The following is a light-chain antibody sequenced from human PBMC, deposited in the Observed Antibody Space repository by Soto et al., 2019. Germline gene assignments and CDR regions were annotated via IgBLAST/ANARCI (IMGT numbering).Light chain of an antibody. J-gene: IGLJ1*01. Sequence: LTQPRSVSGSPGQSVAISCTGTSSDVGGYDYVSWYQQHPGKAPKLMIYDVKRRPSGVPDRFSGSKSGNTASLTISGLQSEDEADYYCSSYADIYTFVFGTGTKVTVL. V-gene: IGLV2-11*01. CDR2: DVK. CDR1: SSDVGGYDY. CDR3: SSYADIYTFV.